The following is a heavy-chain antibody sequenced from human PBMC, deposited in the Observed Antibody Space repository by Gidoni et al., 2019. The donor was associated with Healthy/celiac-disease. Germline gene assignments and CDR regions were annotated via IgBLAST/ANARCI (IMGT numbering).Heavy chain of an antibody. Sequence: QVQLQQWGAGLLKPSETLSLTCAVYGGSFTGYYWSWIRQPPGKGLEWIGEINHSGSTNYNPSLKSRVTISVDTSKNQFSLKLSSVTAADTAVYYCARGRILWFGESYPYFDYWGQGTLVTVSS. V-gene: IGHV4-34*01. CDR3: ARGRILWFGESYPYFDY. CDR2: INHSGST. CDR1: GGSFTGYY. D-gene: IGHD3-10*01. J-gene: IGHJ4*02.